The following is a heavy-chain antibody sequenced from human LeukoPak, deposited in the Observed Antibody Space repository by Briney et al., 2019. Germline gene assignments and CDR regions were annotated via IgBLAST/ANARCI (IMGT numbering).Heavy chain of an antibody. CDR3: AKDRGYGYGSFDY. V-gene: IGHV3-23*01. Sequence: GGSLRLSCAASGFTFSSYGMSWVRQAPGKGLEWVSAISGSGGSTYYADSVKGRFTISRDNSKNTLYLQMNSLRAEDTAVYYCAKDRGYGYGSFDYWGQGTLVTVSS. J-gene: IGHJ4*02. D-gene: IGHD5-18*01. CDR2: ISGSGGST. CDR1: GFTFSSYG.